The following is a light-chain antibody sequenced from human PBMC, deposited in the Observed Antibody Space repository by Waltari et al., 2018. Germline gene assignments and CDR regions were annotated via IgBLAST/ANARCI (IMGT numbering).Light chain of an antibody. CDR2: WAS. V-gene: IGKV4-1*01. Sequence: DIVMTPSPDSLPVSLGERATVNCKSSQSVLYSSNNKNYLAWYQQKPGQPPKLLIYWASTRDSGVPERFSGSGSGTDFTLTISSLQAEDVAGYYCQQYYSTPRTFGQGTKVEI. CDR3: QQYYSTPRT. J-gene: IGKJ1*01. CDR1: QSVLYSSNNKNY.